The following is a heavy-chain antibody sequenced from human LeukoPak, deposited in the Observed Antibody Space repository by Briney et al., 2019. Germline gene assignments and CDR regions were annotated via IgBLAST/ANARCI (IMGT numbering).Heavy chain of an antibody. CDR1: GGSLSIFY. CDR3: ARGSSGYRFDC. J-gene: IGHJ4*02. CDR2: IHYSGST. Sequence: SETLSLTCTVSGGSLSIFYWSWIRQPPGKGLEWIGYIHYSGSTKYNPFLKSRVTISVGTSKSQFSLNLSCVTASDPAVYYCARGSSGYRFDCWGQGTLVTVSS. D-gene: IGHD3-22*01. V-gene: IGHV4-59*01.